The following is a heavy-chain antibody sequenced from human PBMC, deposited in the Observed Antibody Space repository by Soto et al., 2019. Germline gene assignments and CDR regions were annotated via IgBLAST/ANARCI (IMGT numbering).Heavy chain of an antibody. CDR2: IYYSGST. D-gene: IGHD2-21*02. CDR1: GGSISSSSYF. CDR3: ARHPSDFWFDP. J-gene: IGHJ5*02. Sequence: SETLSLTCSVSGGSISSSSYFWGWIRQPPGKGLEWIGSIYYSGSTHYNPSLKSRVTVSVDTSKNQFSLKLSSVTAADTAVYYCARHPSDFWFDPWGQGTLVTVS. V-gene: IGHV4-39*01.